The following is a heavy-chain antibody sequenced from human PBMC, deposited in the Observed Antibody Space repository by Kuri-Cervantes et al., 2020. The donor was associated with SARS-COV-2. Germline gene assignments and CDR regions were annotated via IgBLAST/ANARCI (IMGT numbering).Heavy chain of an antibody. CDR3: AKVSYDSSGRYYYHYDMEV. J-gene: IGHJ6*02. D-gene: IGHD3-22*01. CDR2: ITHTGATT. CDR1: GFTFTSFA. Sequence: GGSLRLSCAASGFTFTSFAMNWVRQAPGKGLEWVSTITHTGATTYYADSVKGRFTTSRDNSKNTLYLQMNSLRAEDTAVYYCAKVSYDSSGRYYYHYDMEVWGQGTTVTVSS. V-gene: IGHV3-23*01.